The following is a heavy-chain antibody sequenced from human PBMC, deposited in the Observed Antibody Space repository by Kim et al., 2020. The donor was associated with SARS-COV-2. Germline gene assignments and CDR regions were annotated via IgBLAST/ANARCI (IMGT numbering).Heavy chain of an antibody. D-gene: IGHD6-13*01. CDR3: ARDRRYSSSWYRGWFDP. J-gene: IGHJ5*02. CDR1: GFTFSSYS. V-gene: IGHV3-48*02. Sequence: GGSLRLSCAASGFTFSSYSMNWVRQAPGKGLEWVSYISSSSSPTYYADSVKGRFTISRDNAKNSLYLQMNGLRDEGTAVYYCARDRRYSSSWYRGWFDPWGQGTLVSASS. CDR2: ISSSSSPT.